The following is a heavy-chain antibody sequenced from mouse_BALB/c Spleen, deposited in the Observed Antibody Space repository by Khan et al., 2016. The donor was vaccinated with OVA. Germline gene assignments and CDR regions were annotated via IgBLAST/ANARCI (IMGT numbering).Heavy chain of an antibody. CDR1: GFSLSRYN. Sequence: VQLHQSGPGLVAPSQSLSITCTVSGFSLSRYNIHWVRQPPGKGLEWLGMIWGGGGTDYNSTLKSRLRISKDNSKSQVFLKMNSLQTDDTAMYYCARAYYRYDGYYAMDYWGQGTSVTVSS. V-gene: IGHV2-6-4*01. J-gene: IGHJ4*01. CDR3: ARAYYRYDGYYAMDY. D-gene: IGHD2-14*01. CDR2: IWGGGGT.